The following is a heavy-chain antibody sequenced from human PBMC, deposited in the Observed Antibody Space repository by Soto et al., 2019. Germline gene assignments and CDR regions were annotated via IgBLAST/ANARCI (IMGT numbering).Heavy chain of an antibody. V-gene: IGHV1-18*01. CDR1: GYTFSTYG. Sequence: QVQLVQSGAEVKKPGASVKVSCKASGYTFSTYGFSWVRQAPGQGLEWMGWIGADNGDTDYAQNFQGRVTMTTDTSTTTSDMELGRLTSDDTAGYFCAGDWKGAEGFDPWGQGTLVAVSS. CDR3: AGDWKGAEGFDP. J-gene: IGHJ5*02. D-gene: IGHD1-1*01. CDR2: IGADNGDT.